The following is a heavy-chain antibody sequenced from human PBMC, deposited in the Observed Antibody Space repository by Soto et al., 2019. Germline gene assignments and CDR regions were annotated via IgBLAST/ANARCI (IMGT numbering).Heavy chain of an antibody. J-gene: IGHJ6*03. CDR1: GWSFSGYY. CDR3: ARGRVGLVKYYYYYYMDV. D-gene: IGHD3-9*01. Sequence: ASETLSLTCAVYGWSFSGYYWSWIRQPPGKGLEWIGEINHRGSTNYNPSLKSRVTISVDTSKNQFSLKLSSVTAADTAVYYCARGRVGLVKYYYYYYMDVWGKGTTVTVSS. V-gene: IGHV4-34*01. CDR2: INHRGST.